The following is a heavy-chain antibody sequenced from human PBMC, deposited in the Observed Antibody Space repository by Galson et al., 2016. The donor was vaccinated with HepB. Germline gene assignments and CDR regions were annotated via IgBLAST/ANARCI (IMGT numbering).Heavy chain of an antibody. J-gene: IGHJ4*02. CDR2: ILHDGSNK. CDR3: SRDQLGLGIFDY. CDR1: GFTFSTSS. D-gene: IGHD1-7*01. V-gene: IGHV3-30*04. Sequence: SLRLSCAASGFTFSTSSIHWVRQAPGKGLEWVALILHDGSNKYYADSVKGRFTVSRDNSKNTLYLHMNSLRAGDTAVYFCSRDQLGLGIFDYWGQGTLVTVSS.